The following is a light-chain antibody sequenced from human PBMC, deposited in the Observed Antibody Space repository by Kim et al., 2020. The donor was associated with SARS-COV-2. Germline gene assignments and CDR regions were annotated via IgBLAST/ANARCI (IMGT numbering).Light chain of an antibody. CDR1: NIGSKS. V-gene: IGLV3-21*04. CDR3: QAWDSSSDHPV. CDR2: YDS. J-gene: IGLJ3*02. Sequence: SYELTQPPSVSVAPGKTARITCGGNNIGSKSVHWYQQKPGQAPVLVIYYDSERPSGIPERFSGSNSGNTATLTISRVEAGDEADYYCQAWDSSSDHPVFG.